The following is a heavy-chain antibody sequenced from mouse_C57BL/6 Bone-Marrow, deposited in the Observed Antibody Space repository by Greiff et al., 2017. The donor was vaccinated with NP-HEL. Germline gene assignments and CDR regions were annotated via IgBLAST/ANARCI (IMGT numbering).Heavy chain of an antibody. Sequence: VKLMESGAELVRPGTSVKVSCKASGYAFTNYLIEWVKQRPGQGLEWIGVINPGSGGTNYNEKFKGKATLTADKSSSTAYMQLSSLTSEDSAVYFCARKEVTTVVVDYWGHGTTLTVSS. J-gene: IGHJ2*01. CDR3: ARKEVTTVVVDY. D-gene: IGHD1-1*01. CDR2: INPGSGGT. V-gene: IGHV1-54*01. CDR1: GYAFTNYL.